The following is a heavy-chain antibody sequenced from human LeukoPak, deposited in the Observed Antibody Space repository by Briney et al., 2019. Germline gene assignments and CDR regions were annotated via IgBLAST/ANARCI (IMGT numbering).Heavy chain of an antibody. D-gene: IGHD4-17*01. CDR3: ARVPTVTFYWYFDL. Sequence: PSETLSLTCTVSGGSISSYYWSWIRQPPGKGLEWIGYIYYSGSTNYNPSLKSRVTISVDTSKNQFSLKLSSVTAADTAVYYCARVPTVTFYWYFDLWGRGTLVTVSS. J-gene: IGHJ2*01. V-gene: IGHV4-59*01. CDR1: GGSISSYY. CDR2: IYYSGST.